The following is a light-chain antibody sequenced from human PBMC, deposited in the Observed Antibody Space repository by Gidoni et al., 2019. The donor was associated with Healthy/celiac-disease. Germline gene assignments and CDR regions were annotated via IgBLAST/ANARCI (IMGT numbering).Light chain of an antibody. CDR1: QSISSW. Sequence: DIQKTQSPSTLSASVGDSVNITCRASQSISSWLAWYQQKPGKAPKLLIYRASSLESGVPERFSGSGSGTEFTLTISSLQPEDFAVYYCQQYNSYPWTFGQGTKVEIK. V-gene: IGKV1-5*03. CDR3: QQYNSYPWT. J-gene: IGKJ1*01. CDR2: RAS.